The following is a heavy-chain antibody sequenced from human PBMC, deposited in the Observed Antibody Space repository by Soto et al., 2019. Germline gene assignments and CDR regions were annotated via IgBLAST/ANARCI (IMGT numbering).Heavy chain of an antibody. J-gene: IGHJ6*02. CDR1: GFTFSSYA. V-gene: IGHV3-30-3*01. Sequence: GESLRLSCAASGFTFSSYAIHWVRQAPGKGLEWVAVISYDGSNKYYADSGKGRFTISRDNSKNTLYLQMNSLRAEDTAVYYCARGFGWFKSNYYYYYGMDVWGQGTTVTVSS. CDR3: ARGFGWFKSNYYYYYGMDV. D-gene: IGHD6-19*01. CDR2: ISYDGSNK.